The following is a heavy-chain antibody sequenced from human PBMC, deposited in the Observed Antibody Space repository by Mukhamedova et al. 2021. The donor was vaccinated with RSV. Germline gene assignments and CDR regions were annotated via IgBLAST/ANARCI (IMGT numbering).Heavy chain of an antibody. Sequence: GETFYADSVKGRFTISRDNSRNTMYLQMDSLRAEDTAIYYCAKVPTYYNSNLAYWGQGTLVTVSS. CDR2: GET. CDR3: AKVPTYYNSNLAY. V-gene: IGHV3-23*01. J-gene: IGHJ4*02. D-gene: IGHD5-24*01.